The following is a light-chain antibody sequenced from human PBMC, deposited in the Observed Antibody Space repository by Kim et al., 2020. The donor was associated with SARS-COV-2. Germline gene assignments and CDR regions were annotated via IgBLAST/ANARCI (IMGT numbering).Light chain of an antibody. CDR1: KLGDKF. CDR2: QDT. V-gene: IGLV3-1*01. J-gene: IGLJ2*01. Sequence: SYELTQPPSVSVSPGQTASITCSGDKLGDKFACWYQQKPGQSPLLIIYQDTNRPSGIPERFSGSNSGNTATLTISGTQAIDEADYYCQAWDRGTVIFGGGTQLTVL. CDR3: QAWDRGTVI.